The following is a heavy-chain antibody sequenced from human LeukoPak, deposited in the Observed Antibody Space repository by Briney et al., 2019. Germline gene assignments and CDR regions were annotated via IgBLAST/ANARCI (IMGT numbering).Heavy chain of an antibody. Sequence: LRTLSLTCDISRDSVSSHSAAWNWIRQSPSGCLEWLGRTYYRSKWYHDYALSVRSRITVTPDTSENQFSLHLNSVILEDTAIYFCAREGSGQEYYGMDVWGQGTTVIVSS. V-gene: IGHV6-1*01. D-gene: IGHD3-10*01. CDR1: RDSVSSHSAA. CDR2: TYYRSKWYH. J-gene: IGHJ6*01. CDR3: AREGSGQEYYGMDV.